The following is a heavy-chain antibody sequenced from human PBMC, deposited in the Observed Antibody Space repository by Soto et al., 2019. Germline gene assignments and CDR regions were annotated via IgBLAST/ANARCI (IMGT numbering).Heavy chain of an antibody. D-gene: IGHD3-10*01. CDR1: GFTFSSYG. CDR2: ISYDGSNK. Sequence: QVQLVESGGGVVQPGRSLRLSCAASGFTFSSYGMHWVRQAPGKGLEWVAVISYDGSNKYYADSVKGRFTISRDNSKNTLYLQMNSLRAEDTAVYYCAKGRNAAGNDYWGQGTLVTVSS. V-gene: IGHV3-30*18. CDR3: AKGRNAAGNDY. J-gene: IGHJ4*02.